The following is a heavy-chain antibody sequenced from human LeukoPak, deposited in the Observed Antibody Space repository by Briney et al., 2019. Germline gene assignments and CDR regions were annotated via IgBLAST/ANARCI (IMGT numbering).Heavy chain of an antibody. CDR1: GFTFSSYA. V-gene: IGHV3-23*01. CDR2: ISGSAHKI. CDR3: AKDVADGQYDFWSGYLVGYSYGFGYFDY. J-gene: IGHJ4*02. Sequence: GGSLRLSCAASGFTFSSYAMSWVRQAPEKGLDWVSVISGSAHKIRYADSVKGRFTISRDNSKNTLYLQMNSLRAEDTAVYYCAKDVADGQYDFWSGYLVGYSYGFGYFDYWGQGTLVTVSS. D-gene: IGHD3-3*01.